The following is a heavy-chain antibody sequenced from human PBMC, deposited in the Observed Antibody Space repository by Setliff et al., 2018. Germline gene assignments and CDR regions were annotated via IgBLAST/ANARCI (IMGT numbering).Heavy chain of an antibody. CDR3: ATWLVAYYASGTFHF. V-gene: IGHV1-2*02. J-gene: IGHJ4*02. Sequence: ASVKVSCKASGHSLTGYYMHWVRQAPGQGLEWMGWINPNSGGTKYAQNFQGRVTMTRDTSITTFYMELSRLKSDDSAVYYCATWLVAYYASGTFHFWGQGTRVTVSS. CDR1: GHSLTGYY. CDR2: INPNSGGT. D-gene: IGHD3-10*01.